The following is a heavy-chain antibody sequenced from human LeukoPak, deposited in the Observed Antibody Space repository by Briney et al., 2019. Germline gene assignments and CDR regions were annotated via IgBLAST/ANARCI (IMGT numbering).Heavy chain of an antibody. CDR3: ARALPSRYYYDSSGSRGYYYYMDV. CDR2: INHSGST. J-gene: IGHJ6*03. Sequence: SETLSLTCAVYGGSFSGYYWSWIRQPPGKGLEWIGEINHSGSTNYNASLKSRGTISVDTSKNQFSLKLSSVTAADTAVYYCARALPSRYYYDSSGSRGYYYYMDVWGKGTTVTVSS. V-gene: IGHV4-34*01. D-gene: IGHD3-22*01. CDR1: GGSFSGYY.